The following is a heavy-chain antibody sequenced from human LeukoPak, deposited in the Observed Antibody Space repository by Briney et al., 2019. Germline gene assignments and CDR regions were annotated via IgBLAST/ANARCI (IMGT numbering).Heavy chain of an antibody. J-gene: IGHJ4*02. CDR2: ISAYNGNT. D-gene: IGHD3-22*01. V-gene: IGHV1-18*01. Sequence: ASVKVSCKASGYTFTSYGISWVRQAPGQGLEWMGWISAYNGNTNYAQKLQGRVTMTTDTSTSTAYMELRSLRSDDTAVYYCARDHTYYYDSSGYYYVGYFDYWGQGTLVTVSS. CDR3: ARDHTYYYDSSGYYYVGYFDY. CDR1: GYTFTSYG.